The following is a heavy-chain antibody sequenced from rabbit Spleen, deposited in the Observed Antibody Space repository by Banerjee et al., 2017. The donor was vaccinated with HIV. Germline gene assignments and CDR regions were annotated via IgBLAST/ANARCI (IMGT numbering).Heavy chain of an antibody. V-gene: IGHV1S45*01. Sequence: QEQLVESGGGLVQPGGSLKLSCTASGFTLSSYYMNWVRQAPGKGLEWIACINAVTGKAVYASWAKGRFTFSKTSSTTVTLQMTSLTAADTATYFCARDLASVVGWNFNLWGQGTLVTVS. CDR2: INAVTGKA. D-gene: IGHD3-1*01. J-gene: IGHJ4*01. CDR3: ARDLASVVGWNFNL. CDR1: GFTLSSYYM.